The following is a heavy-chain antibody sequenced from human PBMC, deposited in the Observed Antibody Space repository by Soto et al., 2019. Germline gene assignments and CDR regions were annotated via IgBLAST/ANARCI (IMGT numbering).Heavy chain of an antibody. CDR3: AKDGLFRTDGFDI. J-gene: IGHJ3*02. CDR1: GFTFSSHG. D-gene: IGHD1-1*01. CDR2: LSRGGGST. Sequence: EAQLLESGGELVQPGGSLRLSCAASGFTFSSHGMSWVRQAPGKGLEWIAGLSRGGGSTYYADSVKGRFPISRDNSKNTLDLIMNSLRVEDTALYYCAKDGLFRTDGFDIWGQGTMVTVSS. V-gene: IGHV3-23*01.